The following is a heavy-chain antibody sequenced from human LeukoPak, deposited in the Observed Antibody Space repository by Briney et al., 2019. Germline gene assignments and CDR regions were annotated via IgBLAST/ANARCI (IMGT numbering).Heavy chain of an antibody. CDR3: ARVGWSGYYTSYYFDY. CDR1: GGSISSYY. D-gene: IGHD3-3*01. V-gene: IGHV4-4*07. Sequence: AETLSLTCTVSGGSISSYYWSWIRQPAGKGLEWIGRIYTSGSTNYNRSLKSRVTMSVDTSKNQFYLKLSSVTAADTAVYYCARVGWSGYYTSYYFDYWGQGTLVTVSS. CDR2: IYTSGST. J-gene: IGHJ4*02.